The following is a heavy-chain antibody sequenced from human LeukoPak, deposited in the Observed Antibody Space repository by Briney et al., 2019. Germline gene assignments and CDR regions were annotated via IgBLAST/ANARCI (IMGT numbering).Heavy chain of an antibody. Sequence: SVKVSCKASGGTFSSYAISWVRQAPGQGLEWMGGIIPIFGTANYAQKFQGRVTITADESTSTAYIELSSLRSEDTAVYYCASPNYYDSSGYLYYFDYWGQGTLVTVSS. J-gene: IGHJ4*02. V-gene: IGHV1-69*01. CDR3: ASPNYYDSSGYLYYFDY. D-gene: IGHD3-22*01. CDR2: IIPIFGTA. CDR1: GGTFSSYA.